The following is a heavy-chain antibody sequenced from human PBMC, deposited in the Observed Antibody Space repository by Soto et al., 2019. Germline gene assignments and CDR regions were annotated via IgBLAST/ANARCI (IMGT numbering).Heavy chain of an antibody. CDR1: GYNFIGQY. D-gene: IGHD3-3*01. V-gene: IGHV1-46*04. CDR3: ARLLCVQTTQPFWLGYFAY. J-gene: IGHJ4*02. Sequence: ASVKVSCKASGYNFIGQYIHWVLQAPGQGLDWMGIINPSGGGSTYAQKLQGRVGMTSDASTSTVCVELSSLSSEDTAIYFCARLLCVQTTQPFWLGYFAYWGQGTLVTVSS. CDR2: INPSGGGS.